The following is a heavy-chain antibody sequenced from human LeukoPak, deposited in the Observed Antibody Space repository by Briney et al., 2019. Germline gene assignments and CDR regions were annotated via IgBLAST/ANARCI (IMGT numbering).Heavy chain of an antibody. CDR3: ARLTITVVLTPNLDY. D-gene: IGHD2-21*02. CDR1: GYTFTSYY. CDR2: INPSGGST. V-gene: IGHV1-46*01. J-gene: IGHJ4*02. Sequence: ASVKVSCKASGYTFTSYYMHWVRQAPGQGLEWMGIINPSGGSTSYAQKFQGRVTMTRDTSTSTVYMELSSLRSEDTAVYYCARLTITVVLTPNLDYWGPGTLVTESS.